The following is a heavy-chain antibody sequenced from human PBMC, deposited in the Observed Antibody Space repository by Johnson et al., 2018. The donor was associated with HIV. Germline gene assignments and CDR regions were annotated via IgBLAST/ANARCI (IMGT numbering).Heavy chain of an antibody. D-gene: IGHD3-16*01. CDR3: AKDSRYYDYVWGDAFDI. CDR1: GFTFDDYA. V-gene: IGHV3-9*01. Sequence: VQLVESGGGLVQPGRSLRLSCAASGFTFDDYAMHWVRQAPGKGLEWVSGISWNSGSIGYADSVKGRFTISRDNAKNSLYLQMNSLRAEDTALYYCAKDSRYYDYVWGDAFDIWGQGTMVTVSS. J-gene: IGHJ3*02. CDR2: ISWNSGSI.